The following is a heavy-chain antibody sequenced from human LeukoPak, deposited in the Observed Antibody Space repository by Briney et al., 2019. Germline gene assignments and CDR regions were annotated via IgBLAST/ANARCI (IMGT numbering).Heavy chain of an antibody. J-gene: IGHJ6*02. Sequence: GASVKVSCKASGYTFTSYDINWVRQATGQGLEWMGWMNPNSGNTGYAQKFQGRVTMTRNTSISTAYMELSSLRSEDTAAYYCARGGYCSSTSCPSLYYYYGMDVWGQGTTVTVSS. V-gene: IGHV1-8*01. CDR1: GYTFTSYD. D-gene: IGHD2-2*01. CDR3: ARGGYCSSTSCPSLYYYYGMDV. CDR2: MNPNSGNT.